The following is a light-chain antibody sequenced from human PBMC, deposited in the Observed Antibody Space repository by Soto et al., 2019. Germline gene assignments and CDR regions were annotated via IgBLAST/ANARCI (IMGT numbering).Light chain of an antibody. V-gene: IGKV3-20*01. Sequence: EIVLTQSPGTLSLSPGERATLSCRASQSVSSIYLAWYQQKPGQAPRLLIHGASSRATGIPDRFSGSGSGTDFTLTISRLEPEDFAVYYCQQYGSSRWTFGQGTKVDIK. CDR2: GAS. CDR1: QSVSSIY. CDR3: QQYGSSRWT. J-gene: IGKJ1*01.